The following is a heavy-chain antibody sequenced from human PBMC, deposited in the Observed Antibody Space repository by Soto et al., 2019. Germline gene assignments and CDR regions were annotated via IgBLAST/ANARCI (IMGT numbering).Heavy chain of an antibody. V-gene: IGHV3-30*18. J-gene: IGHJ4*02. CDR1: GFTFSSYG. Sequence: GGSLRLSCAASGFTFSSYGMHWVRQAPGKGLEWVAVISYDGSNKYYADSVKGRFTISRDNSKNTLYLQMNSLRAEDTAVYYCAKDRYYFDYWGQGTLVTVSS. CDR3: AKDRYYFDY. CDR2: ISYDGSNK.